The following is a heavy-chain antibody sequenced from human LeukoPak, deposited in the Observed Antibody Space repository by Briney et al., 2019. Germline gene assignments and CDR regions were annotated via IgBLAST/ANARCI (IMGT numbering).Heavy chain of an antibody. CDR2: ISSSSSYI. CDR1: GFTFSSYS. Sequence: PGGSLRLSCAASGFTFSSYSMNWVRQAPGKGLEWVSSISSSSSYIYYADSVKGRFTISRDNAKNSLYLQMNSLRAEDTAVYYCARDRLKVGGYDLVSLDFDYWGQGTLVTVSS. CDR3: ARDRLKVGGYDLVSLDFDY. V-gene: IGHV3-21*01. J-gene: IGHJ4*02. D-gene: IGHD5-12*01.